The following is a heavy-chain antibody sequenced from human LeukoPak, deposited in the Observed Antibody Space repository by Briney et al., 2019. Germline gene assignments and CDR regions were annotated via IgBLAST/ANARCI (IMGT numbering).Heavy chain of an antibody. CDR3: AELGITMIGGV. J-gene: IGHJ6*04. CDR2: ISSSSYI. D-gene: IGHD3-10*02. CDR1: GFTFSSYA. V-gene: IGHV3-21*01. Sequence: PGGSLRLSCAASGFTFSSYAMSWVRQAPGKGLERVSSISSSSYIYYADSVKGRFTISRDNAKNSLYLQMNSLRAEDTAVYYCAELGITMIGGVWGKGTTVTISS.